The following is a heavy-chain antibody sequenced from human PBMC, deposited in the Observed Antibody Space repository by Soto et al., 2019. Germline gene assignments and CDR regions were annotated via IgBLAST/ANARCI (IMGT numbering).Heavy chain of an antibody. CDR1: GFSFSSYG. CDR3: AKQESYWKDHFDY. J-gene: IGHJ4*02. CDR2: ISYDGTDE. D-gene: IGHD1-1*01. V-gene: IGHV3-30*18. Sequence: QVQLVESGGGVVQPGRSLRLSCAASGFSFSSYGMHWVRQAPGKGLEWVAMISYDGTDEYYADSVKGRFTISRDNSKNAVYRQMNSLRAEDTAVYYCAKQESYWKDHFDYWGQGTLVTVPS.